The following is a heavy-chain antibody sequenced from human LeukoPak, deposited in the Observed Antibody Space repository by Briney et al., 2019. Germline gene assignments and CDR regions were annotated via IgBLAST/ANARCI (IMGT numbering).Heavy chain of an antibody. V-gene: IGHV4-34*01. CDR1: GGSFSGYY. CDR2: INHSGST. D-gene: IGHD3-22*01. CDR3: ARGVGRHYYDSSGCYYFDY. J-gene: IGHJ4*02. Sequence: SEILSLTCAVYGGSFSGYYWSWIRQPPGKGLEWIGEINHSGSTNYNPSLKSRVTISVDTSKNQFSLKLSSVTAADTAVYYCARGVGRHYYDSSGCYYFDYWGQGTLVTVSS.